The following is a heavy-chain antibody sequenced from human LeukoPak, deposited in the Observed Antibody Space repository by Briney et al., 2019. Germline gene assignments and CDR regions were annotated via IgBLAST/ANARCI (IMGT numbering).Heavy chain of an antibody. J-gene: IGHJ4*02. CDR1: GFTFSSYW. V-gene: IGHV3-7*01. CDR3: ARKWGSYYSLDY. D-gene: IGHD3-10*01. Sequence: GGSLRLSCAASGFTFSSYWMNWARQAPGKGLEWVASINHNGNVNYYVDSVKGRFTISRDNAKNSLYLQMNSLRAEDTAVYYCARKWGSYYSLDYWGQGTLVTVSS. CDR2: INHNGNVN.